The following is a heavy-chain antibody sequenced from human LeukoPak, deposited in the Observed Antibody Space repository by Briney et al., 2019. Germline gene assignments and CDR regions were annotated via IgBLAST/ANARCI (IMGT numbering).Heavy chain of an antibody. CDR3: AREEYYDSSAPTNFDY. CDR2: INTNTGNP. J-gene: IGHJ4*02. CDR1: GYTFTNYA. V-gene: IGHV7-4-1*02. D-gene: IGHD3-22*01. Sequence: ASVKVSCKAFGYTFTNYAMNWVRQAPGQGLEWMGWINTNTGNPTYAQGFTGRFVFSLDTSVTTAYLQISSLKAEDTAVYYCAREEYYDSSAPTNFDYWGQGTLVTVSS.